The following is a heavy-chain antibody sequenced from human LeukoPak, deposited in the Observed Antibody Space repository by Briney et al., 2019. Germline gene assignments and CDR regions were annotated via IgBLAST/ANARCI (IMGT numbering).Heavy chain of an antibody. CDR1: GGSISSYY. CDR3: ARVKSSSWYWAFDI. V-gene: IGHV4-59*01. D-gene: IGHD6-13*01. Sequence: PSETLSLTCTVSGGSISSYYWSWIRQPPGKGLEWIGYIYYSGSTNYNPSLKSRVTISVDTSKNQFSLKLSSVTAADTVVYYCARVKSSSWYWAFDIWGQGTMVTVSS. CDR2: IYYSGST. J-gene: IGHJ3*02.